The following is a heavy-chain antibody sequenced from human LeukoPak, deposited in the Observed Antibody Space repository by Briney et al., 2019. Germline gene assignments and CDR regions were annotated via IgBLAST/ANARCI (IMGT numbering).Heavy chain of an antibody. CDR3: ARGLGSIAAGVYFDY. CDR1: GGSISSSTYY. CDR2: IYYRGST. Sequence: PSESLSLTCTVSGGSISSSTYYWGWIRQPPGRGLEWIGTIYYRGSTYCNPSLKSRVTISVDTSNNQFSLKLSSLTAADTAVYYCARGLGSIAAGVYFDYWGPGTLVTVST. V-gene: IGHV4-39*01. J-gene: IGHJ4*02. D-gene: IGHD6-13*01.